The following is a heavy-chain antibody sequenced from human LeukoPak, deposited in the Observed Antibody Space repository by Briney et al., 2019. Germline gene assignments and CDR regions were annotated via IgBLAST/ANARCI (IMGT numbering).Heavy chain of an antibody. CDR2: INPNSGGT. J-gene: IGHJ4*02. V-gene: IGHV1-2*02. CDR3: ARASAGYSSGWHDY. D-gene: IGHD6-19*01. CDR1: GYTFTVYY. Sequence: GASVTVSCKASGYTFTVYYMHWVRQAPGQGLEWMGWINPNSGGTNYAQKFQGRVTMTRDTSISTAYMELSRLRSDDTAVYYCARASAGYSSGWHDYWGQGTLVTVSS.